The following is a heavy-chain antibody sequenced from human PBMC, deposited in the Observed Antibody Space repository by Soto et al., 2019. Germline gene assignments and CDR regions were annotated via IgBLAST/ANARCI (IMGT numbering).Heavy chain of an antibody. D-gene: IGHD6-13*01. CDR1: GFTFSSYA. V-gene: IGHV3-23*01. J-gene: IGHJ4*02. CDR2: ISGSGGST. CDR3: AKSAGKQLVPDY. Sequence: GGSLRLSCAASGFTFSSYAMSWVRQAPGRGLEWVSAISGSGGSTYNADSVKGRFTISRDNSKNTLYLQMNSLRAEDTAVYYCAKSAGKQLVPDYWGQGTLVTVSS.